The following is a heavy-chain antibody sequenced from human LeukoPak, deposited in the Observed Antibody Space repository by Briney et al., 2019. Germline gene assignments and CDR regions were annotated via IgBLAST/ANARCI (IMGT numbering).Heavy chain of an antibody. V-gene: IGHV3-73*01. CDR2: IRSKANSYAT. D-gene: IGHD6-6*01. J-gene: IGHJ6*03. Sequence: PGGSLRLSCAASGFTFSGSAMHWVRQASGKGLEWVGRIRSKANSYATAYAASVKGRFTISRDDSKNTAYLQMNSLKTEDTAVYYCTRQVRMSSIAARRGYYYYYMDVWGKGTTVTVSS. CDR3: TRQVRMSSIAARRGYYYYYMDV. CDR1: GFTFSGSA.